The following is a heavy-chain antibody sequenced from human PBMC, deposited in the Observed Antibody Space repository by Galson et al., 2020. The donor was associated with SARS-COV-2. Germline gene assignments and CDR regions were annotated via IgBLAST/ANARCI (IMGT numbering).Heavy chain of an antibody. CDR3: AAVSCSSTSCYDAFDI. J-gene: IGHJ3*02. CDR1: GFTFTSSA. D-gene: IGHD2-2*01. V-gene: IGHV1-58*01. CDR2: IVVGSGNT. Sequence: SVTVSCKASGFTFTSSAVQWVRQARGQRLEWIGWIVVGSGNTNYAQKFQERVTITRDMSTSTAYMELSSLRSEDTAVYYCAAVSCSSTSCYDAFDIWGQGTMVTVSS.